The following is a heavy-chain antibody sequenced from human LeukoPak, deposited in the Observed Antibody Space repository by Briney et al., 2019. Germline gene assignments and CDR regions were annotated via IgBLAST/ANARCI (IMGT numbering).Heavy chain of an antibody. CDR3: ARVLVVVPAAMGGGAFDI. V-gene: IGHV1-69*05. CDR2: IIPIFGTA. CDR1: GGTFSSYA. Sequence: GSSVKVSCKASGGTFSSYAISWVRQAPGQGLEWMGGIIPIFGTANYAQKFQGRVTITTDESTSTAYMELSSLRSEDTAVYYCARVLVVVPAAMGGGAFDIWGQGTMVTVSS. J-gene: IGHJ3*02. D-gene: IGHD2-2*01.